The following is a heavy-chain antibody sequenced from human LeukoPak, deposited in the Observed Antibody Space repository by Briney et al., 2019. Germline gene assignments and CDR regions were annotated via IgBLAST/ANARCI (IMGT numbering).Heavy chain of an antibody. J-gene: IGHJ4*02. Sequence: GGSLRLSCAASGFTFSSYWMHWVRQAPGKGLVWVSRINSDGSSTSYADSVKGRFTISRDNSKNTLYLQMSTLRAEDTAVYYCAKDVRVLGSGTYYKPVDYWGQGTLVTVSS. V-gene: IGHV3-74*01. CDR1: GFTFSSYW. D-gene: IGHD3-10*01. CDR3: AKDVRVLGSGTYYKPVDY. CDR2: INSDGSST.